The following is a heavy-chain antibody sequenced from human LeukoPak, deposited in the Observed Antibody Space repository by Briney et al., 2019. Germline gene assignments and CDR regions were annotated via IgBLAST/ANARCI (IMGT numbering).Heavy chain of an antibody. CDR3: ARVYVPTIFGFTGGSPVPPQYYYYYMDV. D-gene: IGHD3-3*01. Sequence: ASVKVSCKASGYTFTSYAMHWVRQAPGQRLEWMGWINPNSGGTNYAQKFQGRVTMTRDTSISTAYMELSRLRSDDTAVYYCARVYVPTIFGFTGGSPVPPQYYYYYMDVWGKGTTVTVSS. CDR2: INPNSGGT. J-gene: IGHJ6*03. CDR1: GYTFTSYA. V-gene: IGHV1-2*02.